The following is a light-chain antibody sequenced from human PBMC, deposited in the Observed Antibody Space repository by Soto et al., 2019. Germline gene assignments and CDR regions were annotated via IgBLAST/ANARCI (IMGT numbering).Light chain of an antibody. CDR3: RPYDSGLSGYV. CDR1: SSNIGAGYD. V-gene: IGLV1-40*01. J-gene: IGLJ1*01. CDR2: GNS. Sequence: QSVLTQPPSVSGAPGQRVTISCTGSSSNIGAGYDVHWYQQLPGTAPKLLIYGNSNRPSGVPDRFSGSKSGTSASLAITGFKAEIEPDNSCRPYDSGLSGYVFGTGPSSPS.